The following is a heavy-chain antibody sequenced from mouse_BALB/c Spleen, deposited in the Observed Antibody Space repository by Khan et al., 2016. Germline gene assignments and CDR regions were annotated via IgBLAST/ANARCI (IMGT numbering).Heavy chain of an antibody. CDR1: GFTFNTYA. V-gene: IGHV10-1*02. CDR2: IRSKSNNYAT. D-gene: IGHD2-10*01. CDR3: VRPYSHGGFDY. J-gene: IGHJ2*01. Sequence: EVQFVESGGGLVQPKGSLKLSCAASGFTFNTYAMNWVRQAPGKGLEWVARIRSKSNNYATYYADSVKDRFTISRDDSQSMLYLQMNNLKTEDTGMYYCVRPYSHGGFDYWGQGTTLTVSS.